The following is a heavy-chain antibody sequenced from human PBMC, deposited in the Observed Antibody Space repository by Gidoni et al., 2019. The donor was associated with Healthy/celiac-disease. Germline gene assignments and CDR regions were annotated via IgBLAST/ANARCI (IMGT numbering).Heavy chain of an antibody. CDR3: AKDALVLYGMDV. CDR1: GFPFSSYG. Sequence: QVQLVESGGGVVQPGRSLRLSCAASGFPFSSYGMHWVRQAPGKGLEWVAVISYDGSNKYYADSVKGRFTISRDNSKNTLYLQMNSLRAEDTAVYYCAKDALVLYGMDVWGQGTTVTVSS. V-gene: IGHV3-30*18. CDR2: ISYDGSNK. J-gene: IGHJ6*02. D-gene: IGHD6-13*01.